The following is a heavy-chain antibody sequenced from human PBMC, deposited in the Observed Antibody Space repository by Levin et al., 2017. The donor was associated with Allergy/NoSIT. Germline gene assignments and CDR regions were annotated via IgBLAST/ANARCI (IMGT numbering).Heavy chain of an antibody. CDR1: GITFSNAW. V-gene: IGHV3-15*01. CDR2: IKRKTDGGTV. D-gene: IGHD6-13*01. CDR3: TTYSSSWYYFDY. Sequence: LSLTCVASGITFSNAWLSWSRQAPGKGLDWVGRIKRKTDGGTVEYAAPVKGRFTISRDDSKNTLYLQMNSLQTEDTAVYFCTTYSSSWYYFDYWGQGTLVTVSS. J-gene: IGHJ4*02.